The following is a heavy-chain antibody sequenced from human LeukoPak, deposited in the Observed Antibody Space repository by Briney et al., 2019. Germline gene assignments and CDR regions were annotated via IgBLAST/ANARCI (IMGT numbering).Heavy chain of an antibody. D-gene: IGHD3-16*01. CDR3: AKHAHPSIMITFGQWFDP. V-gene: IGHV3-23*01. J-gene: IGHJ5*02. Sequence: GGSLRLSCAAYGFTFSSYAMSWVRPAPGKGLEWVSAISGIGGSTYYADSVKGGFTISRDNSKNTLYLQMNSLRAEDTAVYYCAKHAHPSIMITFGQWFDPWGQGTLVTVSS. CDR2: ISGIGGST. CDR1: GFTFSSYA.